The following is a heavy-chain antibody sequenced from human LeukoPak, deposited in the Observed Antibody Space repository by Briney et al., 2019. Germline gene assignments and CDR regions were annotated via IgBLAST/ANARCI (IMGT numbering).Heavy chain of an antibody. D-gene: IGHD2-15*01. CDR1: GFTFSDYY. J-gene: IGHJ2*01. Sequence: GGSLRLSCAASGFTFSDYYMSWIRQAPGKGLEWVSYISSSSSYTNYADSVKGRFTISRDNAKNSLYLQMNSLRAEDTAVYYCARDRVHCSGGSCHPYWYFDLWGRGTLVTVSS. V-gene: IGHV3-11*05. CDR2: ISSSSSYT. CDR3: ARDRVHCSGGSCHPYWYFDL.